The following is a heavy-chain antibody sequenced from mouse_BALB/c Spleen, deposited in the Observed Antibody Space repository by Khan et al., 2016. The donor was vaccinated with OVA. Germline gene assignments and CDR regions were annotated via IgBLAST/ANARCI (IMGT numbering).Heavy chain of an antibody. V-gene: IGHV5-9-3*01. CDR1: GFTFSSYA. CDR2: ISTGGHYT. Sequence: EVELVESGGGLVKPGGSLKLSCSASGFTFSSYAMSWVRQTPEKRLECVATISTGGHYTFYPDSVKGRFTISRDNAKNTLYLQMSSLRSEDTAMYYCARSLVDYHAMDYWGQGTSATVSS. CDR3: ARSLVDYHAMDY. J-gene: IGHJ4*01. D-gene: IGHD2-2*01.